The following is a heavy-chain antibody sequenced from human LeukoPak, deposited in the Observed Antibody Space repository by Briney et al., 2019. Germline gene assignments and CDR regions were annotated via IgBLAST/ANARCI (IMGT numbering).Heavy chain of an antibody. CDR3: ARDASGWYPSDAFDI. CDR2: ISSSSYI. D-gene: IGHD6-19*01. V-gene: IGHV3-21*01. J-gene: IGHJ3*02. CDR1: GFTFSSYS. Sequence: PGGSLRLSCAASGFTFSSYSMNWVRQAPGKGLEWDSSISSSSYIYYADSVKGRFTISRDNAKNSLYLQMNSLRAEDTAVYYCARDASGWYPSDAFDIWGQGTMVTVSS.